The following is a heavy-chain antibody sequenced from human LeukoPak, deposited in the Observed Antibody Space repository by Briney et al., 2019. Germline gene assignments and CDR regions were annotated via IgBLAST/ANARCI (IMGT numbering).Heavy chain of an antibody. CDR3: AREKFDY. J-gene: IGHJ4*02. Sequence: GGSLRLSCAASGFTFRSYWMSWVRQAPGKGLEWVANINQDGSEKNFVDSVKGRLSISRDNAKNSLYLQMNSLRAEDTAVYYCAREKFDYWGQGTLVTVSS. V-gene: IGHV3-7*03. CDR1: GFTFRSYW. CDR2: INQDGSEK.